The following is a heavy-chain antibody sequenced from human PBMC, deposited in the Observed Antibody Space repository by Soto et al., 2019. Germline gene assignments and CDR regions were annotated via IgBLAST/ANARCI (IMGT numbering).Heavy chain of an antibody. CDR3: ATEMGATQGSFDN. Sequence: GGSLRLSCVVSVFPFGVNAMSWVRQATGKGLEWVSGLSNTGRRTFYADSVKGRFNISRDNSENTVYLQMNSLRVEDTAVYYCATEMGATQGSFDNWGQGTLVTGS. D-gene: IGHD1-26*01. J-gene: IGHJ4*02. CDR2: LSNTGRRT. V-gene: IGHV3-23*01. CDR1: VFPFGVNA.